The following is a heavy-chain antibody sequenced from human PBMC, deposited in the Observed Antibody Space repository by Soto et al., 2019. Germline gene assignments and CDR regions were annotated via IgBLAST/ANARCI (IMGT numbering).Heavy chain of an antibody. J-gene: IGHJ4*02. V-gene: IGHV4-34*01. CDR3: ARDKITGLLDY. D-gene: IGHD2-8*02. Sequence: PSETLSLTCAVYGGSFSGYYWPLIRQPPGTGLEWIGEINHSGSTNYNPSLKSRVTISVDTSKNQFSLKLTSVTAADTAVYYCARDKITGLLDYWGQGTLATVS. CDR2: INHSGST. CDR1: GGSFSGYY.